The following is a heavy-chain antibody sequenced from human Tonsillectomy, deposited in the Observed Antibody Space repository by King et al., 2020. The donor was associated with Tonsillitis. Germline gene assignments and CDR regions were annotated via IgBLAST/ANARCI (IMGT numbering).Heavy chain of an antibody. D-gene: IGHD6-6*01. V-gene: IGHV3-48*03. CDR3: ARGSAARNYYGMDV. J-gene: IGHJ6*02. Sequence: VQLVESGGGLVQPGGSLRLSCAASGFTFSNYEMNWVRQAPGKGLEWVSYTSTSGSTIYYADSVKGRFTISRDNAKNSLYLQMNSLRAEDTAVYYCARGSAARNYYGMDVWGQGTTVTVSS. CDR1: GFTFSNYE. CDR2: TSTSGSTI.